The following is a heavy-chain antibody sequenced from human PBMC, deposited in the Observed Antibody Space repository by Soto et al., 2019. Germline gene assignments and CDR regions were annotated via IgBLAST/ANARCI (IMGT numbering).Heavy chain of an antibody. CDR2: TNSDGTDS. J-gene: IGHJ4*02. D-gene: IGHD3-22*01. V-gene: IGHV3-43D*04. Sequence: QSGGSLRLSCAAAGFDFEDYAMHWVRQVPGKGLEWVSLTNSDGTDSYYMDSVKGRFTISRDNGKSSLYLQMDRLRPEDTALYFCAKALYYYDSSPLDHWGQGTLVT. CDR3: AKALYYYDSSPLDH. CDR1: GFDFEDYA.